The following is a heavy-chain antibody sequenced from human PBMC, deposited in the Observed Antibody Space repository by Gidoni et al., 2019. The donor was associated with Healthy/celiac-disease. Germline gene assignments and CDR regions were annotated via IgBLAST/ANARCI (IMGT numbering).Heavy chain of an antibody. D-gene: IGHD3-3*01. CDR2: ISGSGGST. V-gene: IGHV3-23*01. CDR1: GCTFSSYA. Sequence: EVQLLESGGGVVQTGGALRRARAASGCTFSSYAMSWVRQAPGKGLEWVSAISGSGGSTSYADSLKGRFTISRDNSNTTLYLQMNSLRAEDTAVYFCAKGDFWSGYQDYWGQGTLVTVSS. J-gene: IGHJ4*02. CDR3: AKGDFWSGYQDY.